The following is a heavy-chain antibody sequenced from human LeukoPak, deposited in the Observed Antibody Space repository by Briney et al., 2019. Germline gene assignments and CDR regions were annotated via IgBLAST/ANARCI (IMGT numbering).Heavy chain of an antibody. J-gene: IGHJ4*02. CDR3: VRAPRGELFLDY. V-gene: IGHV3-33*01. D-gene: IGHD3-10*01. CDR1: GFPFSRYR. CDR2: IWYDGSNQ. Sequence: PGGSLRLSCAASGFPFSRYRMHWVRQAPGKGLEWVAVIWYDGSNQYYADSVKGRFTISRDNSQDTLYMQKKSLRAEYTAVYYCVRAPRGELFLDYWGQGTLVTVSS.